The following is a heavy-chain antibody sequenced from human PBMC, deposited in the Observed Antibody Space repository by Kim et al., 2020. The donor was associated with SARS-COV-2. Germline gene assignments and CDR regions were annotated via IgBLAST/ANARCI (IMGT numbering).Heavy chain of an antibody. Sequence: GGSLRLSCAASGFTFSSSAMHWVRQAPGKGLEWVAVISYDGSNKYYGDSVKGRFTISRDNSKNTLYLQMNSLRAEDTAVYYCARPTGSRWFRELYAFDIWGQGTMVTVSS. CDR2: ISYDGSNK. J-gene: IGHJ3*02. CDR3: ARPTGSRWFRELYAFDI. D-gene: IGHD3-10*01. CDR1: GFTFSSSA. V-gene: IGHV3-30*04.